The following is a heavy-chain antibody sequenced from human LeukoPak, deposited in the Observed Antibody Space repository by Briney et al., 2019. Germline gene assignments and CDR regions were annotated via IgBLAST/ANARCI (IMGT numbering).Heavy chain of an antibody. CDR1: GGSISSYY. J-gene: IGHJ4*02. Sequence: SETLSLTCTVSGGSISSYYWSWIRQPPGKGLEWIGYIYYSGSTNYNPSLKSRVTISVDTPKNQFSLKLSSVTAADTAVYYCASTLRSGSYYPFDYWGQGTLVTVSS. CDR3: ASTLRSGSYYPFDY. V-gene: IGHV4-59*08. CDR2: IYYSGST. D-gene: IGHD1-26*01.